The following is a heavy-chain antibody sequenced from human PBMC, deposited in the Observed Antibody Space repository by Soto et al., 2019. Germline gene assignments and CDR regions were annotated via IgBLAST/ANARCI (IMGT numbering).Heavy chain of an antibody. V-gene: IGHV3-23*01. J-gene: IGHJ6*02. Sequence: PGGSLRLSCAASGITFNSYSMNRVRQAPGKGLEWVSAISGSGGSTYYADSGKRRFTISRDNSKNTLYLQMNSLRAEDTAVYYCAKGDRSGYYYYGMDVWGPGTTVTVSS. CDR1: GITFNSYS. CDR3: AKGDRSGYYYYGMDV. CDR2: ISGSGGST. D-gene: IGHD3-10*01.